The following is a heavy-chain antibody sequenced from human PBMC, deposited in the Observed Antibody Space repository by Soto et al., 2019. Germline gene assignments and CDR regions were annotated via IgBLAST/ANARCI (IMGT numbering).Heavy chain of an antibody. V-gene: IGHV3-74*01. CDR2: INSDGSTI. J-gene: IGHJ6*02. Sequence: GGSLRLSCAASGFTFGSYWMHWVRQAPGKGLVWVSRINSDGSTIYYADSVKGRFTISRDNAKNSLYLQMNSLRDEDTAVYYCARDLGYSYGTRLQYGMDVWGQGTTVTVSS. D-gene: IGHD5-18*01. CDR3: ARDLGYSYGTRLQYGMDV. CDR1: GFTFGSYW.